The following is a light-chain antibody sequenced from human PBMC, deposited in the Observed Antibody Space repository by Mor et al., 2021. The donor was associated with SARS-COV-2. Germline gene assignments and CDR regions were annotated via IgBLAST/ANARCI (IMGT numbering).Light chain of an antibody. J-gene: IGLJ2*01. Sequence: KLMIYEVNKRPSGISYRFSGSKSGNTASLTISGLQADDEADYYCCSYSVNRTLVFGGGTKLTVL. CDR2: EVN. CDR3: CSYSVNRTLV. V-gene: IGLV2-23*02.